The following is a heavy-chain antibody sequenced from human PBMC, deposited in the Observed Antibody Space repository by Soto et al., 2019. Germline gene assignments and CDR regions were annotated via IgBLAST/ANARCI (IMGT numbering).Heavy chain of an antibody. J-gene: IGHJ3*02. V-gene: IGHV4-30-4*02. CDR3: ARATVDYAFDI. CDR1: GGSIISGDYY. D-gene: IGHD4-17*01. Sequence: PSETLSLTCTVAGGSIISGDYYWSCIRQTPGKGLEWIGYIHYSGSTYYNPSLKSRLTISVDTSKNQFSLKLSSVTAADTAVYYCARATVDYAFDIWGQGTMVTVSS. CDR2: IHYSGST.